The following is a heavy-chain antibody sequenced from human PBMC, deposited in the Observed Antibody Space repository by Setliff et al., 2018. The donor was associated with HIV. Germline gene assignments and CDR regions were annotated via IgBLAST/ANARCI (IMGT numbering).Heavy chain of an antibody. CDR2: IISILATS. D-gene: IGHD3-10*01. Sequence: SVKVCCKASGDTFRSYAISWVRQAPGQGLEWMGRIISILATSNYTQKFQGRVTITEDKSTRTAYMELSSLSSEDTAVYYCARDGWDYYGSGTYPPLYYFDSWGQLTLVTVSS. J-gene: IGHJ4*01. V-gene: IGHV1-69*06. CDR3: ARDGWDYYGSGTYPPLYYFDS. CDR1: GDTFRSYA.